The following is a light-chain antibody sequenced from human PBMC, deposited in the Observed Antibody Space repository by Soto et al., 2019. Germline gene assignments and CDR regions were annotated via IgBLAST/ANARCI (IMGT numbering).Light chain of an antibody. Sequence: DIQLTQSPYSLSASVGDRVTITCRASQTVTNYLHWYQQKPGKAPKLLIYADSNLQSGVPSRFGASGSGTDFTLTISGLQPEDLATYYCQQSYTTRPLTFGGGTKGESK. J-gene: IGKJ4*01. V-gene: IGKV1-39*01. CDR3: QQSYTTRPLT. CDR1: QTVTNY. CDR2: ADS.